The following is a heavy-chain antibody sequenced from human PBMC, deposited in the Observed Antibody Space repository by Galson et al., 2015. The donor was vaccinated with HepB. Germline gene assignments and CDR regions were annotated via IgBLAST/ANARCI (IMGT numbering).Heavy chain of an antibody. CDR1: GFTFSSYG. V-gene: IGHV3-23*01. CDR3: AKCGVLSSGWCNYFDP. D-gene: IGHD6-19*01. CDR2: VMSGSGGA. Sequence: SLRLSCAASGFTFSSYGMIWVRQAPGKGLEWVSAVMSGSGGAVYADSGRGRFPTSRVHFKKQLVLHMNSLGAEDTAVYYCAKCGVLSSGWCNYFDPWGQGTLVTVSS. J-gene: IGHJ5*02.